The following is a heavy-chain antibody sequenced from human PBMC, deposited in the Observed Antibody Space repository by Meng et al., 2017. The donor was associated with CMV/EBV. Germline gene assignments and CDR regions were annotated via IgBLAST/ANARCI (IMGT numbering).Heavy chain of an antibody. CDR2: ISYDGSNK. Sequence: GGSLRLSCAASGFTFSSYAMHWVRQAPGKGLEWVAVISYDGSNKYYADSVKGRFTISRDNSKNTLYLQMNSLRAEGTAVYYCARVRVSEYYYYGMDVWGQGTTVTVSS. CDR1: GFTFSSYA. V-gene: IGHV3-30-3*01. CDR3: ARVRVSEYYYYGMDV. D-gene: IGHD4-17*01. J-gene: IGHJ6*02.